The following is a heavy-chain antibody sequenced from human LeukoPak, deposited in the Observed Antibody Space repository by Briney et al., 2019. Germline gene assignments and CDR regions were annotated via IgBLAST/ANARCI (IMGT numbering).Heavy chain of an antibody. CDR1: GFTFSHYW. CDR2: VNTDGSST. J-gene: IGHJ4*02. V-gene: IGHV3-74*01. D-gene: IGHD2-2*02. CDR3: ARPLGRFCSSTSCYSPADY. Sequence: GGSLRLSCAVSGFTFSHYWMHWVRQAPGKGPVWVSLVNTDGSSTSYADSVKGRFTISRDNAKNTLYLQMNSLRAEDTAVYYCARPLGRFCSSTSCYSPADYWGQGTLVTVSS.